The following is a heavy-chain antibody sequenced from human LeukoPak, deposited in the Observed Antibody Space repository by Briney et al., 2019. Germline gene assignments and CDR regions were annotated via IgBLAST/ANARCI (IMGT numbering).Heavy chain of an antibody. CDR3: ARLVVVAATWFDP. V-gene: IGHV3-66*04. Sequence: GGSLRLSCVASGLTLSNSAMTWVRQAPGKGLEWVSVIYSGGSTYYADSVKGRFTISRDNSKNTLYLQMNSLRAEDTAVYYCARLVVVAATWFDPWGQGTLVTVSS. J-gene: IGHJ5*02. CDR2: IYSGGST. D-gene: IGHD2-15*01. CDR1: GLTLSNSA.